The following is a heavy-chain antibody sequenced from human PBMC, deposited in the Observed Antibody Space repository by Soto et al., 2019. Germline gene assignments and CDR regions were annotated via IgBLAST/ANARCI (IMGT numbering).Heavy chain of an antibody. V-gene: IGHV1-18*01. CDR2: ISAYNGNT. CDR3: ASDGAWKWNDGGGFDP. J-gene: IGHJ5*02. CDR1: GYTFTSYG. D-gene: IGHD1-1*01. Sequence: QVQLVQSGAEVKKPGASVKVSCKASGYTFTSYGISWVRQASGQGLEWMGWISAYNGNTKYAQKLQGRVTMTTDTSTSRAYRERRSLRSDDTAVYDCASDGAWKWNDGGGFDPWGQGTLVTVSS.